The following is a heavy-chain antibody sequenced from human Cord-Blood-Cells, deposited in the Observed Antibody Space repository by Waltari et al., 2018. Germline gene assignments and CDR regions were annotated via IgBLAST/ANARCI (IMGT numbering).Heavy chain of an antibody. CDR3: ARIDDRELRD. D-gene: IGHD3-10*01. V-gene: IGHV2-26*01. CDR1: GSSLSNARMG. J-gene: IGHJ4*02. Sequence: QVTLKESGPVLVKPTETITLTCTVSGSSLSNARMGVSWIRQPPVKALEWLEHTFSIDETSYSTSLKSRLTITNDTSKSQVVLTMTNIDPVDTATYYCARIDDRELRDWGQGTLVTVSS. CDR2: TFSIDET.